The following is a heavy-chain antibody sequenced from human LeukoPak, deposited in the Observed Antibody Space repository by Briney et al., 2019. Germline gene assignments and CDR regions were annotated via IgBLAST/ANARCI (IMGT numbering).Heavy chain of an antibody. CDR1: GFTFSSYA. CDR2: IKEDGSQK. CDR3: AGDRGYLQFDY. D-gene: IGHD3-10*01. Sequence: GGSLRLSCAASGFTFSSYAMSWVRQAPGKGLEWLANIKEDGSQKYYGDSVKGRFTISRDNAENSLYLQLNSLRAEDTAMYYCAGDRGYLQFDYWGQGTLVTVSS. J-gene: IGHJ4*02. V-gene: IGHV3-7*03.